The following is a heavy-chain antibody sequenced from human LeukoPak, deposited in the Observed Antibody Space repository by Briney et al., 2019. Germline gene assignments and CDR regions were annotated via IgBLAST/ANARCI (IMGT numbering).Heavy chain of an antibody. CDR1: GHTFTSYG. CDR2: ISPYKCNP. J-gene: IGHJ4*02. D-gene: IGHD3-10*01. CDR3: AREIGSGSFLDN. V-gene: IGHV1-18*01. Sequence: GASVKVSCKASGHTFTSYGISWVRHAPGPRLEWMGWISPYKCNPNYAQKFQGRVPMTRDTSISTAYMELSRLRSDDTAVYYCAREIGSGSFLDNWGQGTLVTVSS.